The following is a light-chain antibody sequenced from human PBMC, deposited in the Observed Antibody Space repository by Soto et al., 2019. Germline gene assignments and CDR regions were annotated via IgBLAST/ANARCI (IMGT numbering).Light chain of an antibody. CDR2: ATS. CDR1: QGLSNY. V-gene: IGKV1-9*01. Sequence: DIQLTQSPSFLSASVGDRVTITCRASQGLSNYLGWYQQKPGKAPNLLIYATSTLQSGVPSRFSGSGSGTEFTLTISSLQPEDFATYYCQQLNSYPITFGQGTRLEIK. J-gene: IGKJ5*01. CDR3: QQLNSYPIT.